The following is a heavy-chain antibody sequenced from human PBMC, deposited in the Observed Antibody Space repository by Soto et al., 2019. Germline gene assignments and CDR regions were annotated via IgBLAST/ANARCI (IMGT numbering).Heavy chain of an antibody. Sequence: QVQLVQSGAEVKKPGASVKDSCKASGYTFTGYYMHWVRQAPGQGLEWMGWINPNSGGTNYAQKFQGRVTMTRDTSISTAYMELSRLRSDDTAVYYCARGAAAAGTSWGYFFQHWGQGTLVTVSS. D-gene: IGHD6-13*01. V-gene: IGHV1-2*02. CDR2: INPNSGGT. J-gene: IGHJ1*01. CDR1: GYTFTGYY. CDR3: ARGAAAAGTSWGYFFQH.